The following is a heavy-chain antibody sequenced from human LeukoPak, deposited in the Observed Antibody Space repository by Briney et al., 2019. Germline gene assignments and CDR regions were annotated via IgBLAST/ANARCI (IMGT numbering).Heavy chain of an antibody. V-gene: IGHV3-21*01. CDR3: ARRGDYYYYYGMDV. CDR1: GFTFSSYS. Sequence: GGSRRLSCAASGFTFSSYSMNWVRQAPGKGLEWVSSISSSSSYIYYADSVEGRFTISRDNAKNSLYLQMNSLRAEDTAVYYCARRGDYYYYYGMDVWGQGTTVTVSS. CDR2: ISSSSSYI. J-gene: IGHJ6*02. D-gene: IGHD4-17*01.